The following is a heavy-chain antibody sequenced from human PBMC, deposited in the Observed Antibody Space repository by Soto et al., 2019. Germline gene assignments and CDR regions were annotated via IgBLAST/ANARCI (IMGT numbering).Heavy chain of an antibody. D-gene: IGHD1-7*01. V-gene: IGHV4-34*01. CDR1: GGSFSGYY. J-gene: IGHJ4*02. CDR3: AREEYLNSGFDS. Sequence: SETLSLTCAAYGGSFSGYYWSWIRQPPGKGLEWIGEIYYSGSTNYNPSLKSRITISVDTSKNQFSLKLSSVTAAETAIYYCAREEYLNSGFDSWGQGALVTVSS. CDR2: IYYSGST.